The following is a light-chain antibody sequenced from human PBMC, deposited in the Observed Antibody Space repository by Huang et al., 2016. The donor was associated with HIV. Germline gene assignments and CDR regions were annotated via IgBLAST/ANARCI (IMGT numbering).Light chain of an antibody. Sequence: DIVMTQSPPSLPVTPGEPASISCRSSQSLLHTNGYNYLDWYLQKPGQSPQLLIYFGSNRASGVPDRFSGSGSGTDFTLKISRVEAEDVGVYYCMQTLQTPGTFGGGTKVEIK. V-gene: IGKV2-28*01. CDR3: MQTLQTPGT. J-gene: IGKJ4*01. CDR2: FGS. CDR1: QSLLHTNGYNY.